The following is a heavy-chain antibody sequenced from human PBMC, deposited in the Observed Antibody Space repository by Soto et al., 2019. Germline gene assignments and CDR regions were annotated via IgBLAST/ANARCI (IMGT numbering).Heavy chain of an antibody. V-gene: IGHV3-66*01. D-gene: IGHD6-13*01. CDR1: GFTVSSYH. CDR3: TRVYSSSYHYFDY. J-gene: IGHJ4*02. Sequence: EVHLVESGGGLVQPGGSLRLSCAASGFTVSSYHMSWVRQAPGKGLEWVSIIYSAGSADFADSVKGRFTISRDNSKNNLYLQMSSLRAEDTAVYYCTRVYSSSYHYFDYWGQGTLVTVSS. CDR2: IYSAGSA.